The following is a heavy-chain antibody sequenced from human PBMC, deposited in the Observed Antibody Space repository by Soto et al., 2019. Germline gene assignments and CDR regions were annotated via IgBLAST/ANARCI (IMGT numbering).Heavy chain of an antibody. J-gene: IGHJ6*03. CDR1: SGSITNNW. V-gene: IGHV4-4*02. CDR3: MRPSSYYMAN. CDR2: IFHSGTT. Sequence: SDTLSLTCAVSSGSITNNWWGWVRQPPGKGLEWIGEIFHSGTTNYSPSLKSRVTMSVDTSENQFSLKLTSVTAADSAVYYCMRPSSYYMANWGKGTTVTVSS.